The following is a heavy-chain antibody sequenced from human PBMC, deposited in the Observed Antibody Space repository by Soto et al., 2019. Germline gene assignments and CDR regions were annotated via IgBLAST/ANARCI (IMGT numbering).Heavy chain of an antibody. Sequence: SETLSLTCTVSGGSMSSYYWTWIRQPAGTGLEWIGRVYSSGGTHYNPSLKSRVTISLDTSKNQFSLRLLSVTDADTAVYYCARGQRFSDWFDPWGQGTLVTVSS. J-gene: IGHJ5*02. CDR1: GGSMSSYY. V-gene: IGHV4-4*07. D-gene: IGHD3-3*01. CDR2: VYSSGGT. CDR3: ARGQRFSDWFDP.